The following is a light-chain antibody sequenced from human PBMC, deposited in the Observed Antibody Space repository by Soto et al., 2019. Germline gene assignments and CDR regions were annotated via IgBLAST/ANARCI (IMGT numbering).Light chain of an antibody. V-gene: IGLV4-69*01. Sequence: QAVVTQSPSASASLGASVKLTCTLSSGHSTYAIAWHQQQPEKGPRYLMKVNSDDSHSKGDGIPDRFLGSSSGAERYLTISSLQSEDEADYYCQTWGTGIWVFGGGTQLTVL. J-gene: IGLJ3*02. CDR2: VNSDDSH. CDR3: QTWGTGIWV. CDR1: SGHSTYA.